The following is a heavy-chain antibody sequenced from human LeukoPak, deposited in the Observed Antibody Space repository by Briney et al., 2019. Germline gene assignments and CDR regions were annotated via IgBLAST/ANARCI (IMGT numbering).Heavy chain of an antibody. Sequence: GASVKVSCKPSGYTFTGYYIHWVRQAPGQGLEWMGWIYPNNGGTDYAQKFQGRVTMTRDTSISTAYMEVSRVRSDDTAVYYCARGFRTGDMTTFAHWGQGTLVTVSS. J-gene: IGHJ4*02. V-gene: IGHV1-2*02. CDR2: IYPNNGGT. CDR3: ARGFRTGDMTTFAH. D-gene: IGHD2-15*01. CDR1: GYTFTGYY.